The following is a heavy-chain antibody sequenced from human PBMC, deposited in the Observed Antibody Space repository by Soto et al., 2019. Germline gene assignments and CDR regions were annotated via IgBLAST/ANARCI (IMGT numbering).Heavy chain of an antibody. V-gene: IGHV3-30*18. J-gene: IGHJ5*02. Sequence: GGSLRLSCAASGFTFSSYGMHWVRQAPGKGLEWVAVISYDGSNKYYADSVKGRFTISRDNSKNTLYLQMNSLRAEDTAVYYCAKDYDYIWGSYRYTPRNWFDPWGQGTLVTVSS. CDR3: AKDYDYIWGSYRYTPRNWFDP. CDR1: GFTFSSYG. CDR2: ISYDGSNK. D-gene: IGHD3-16*02.